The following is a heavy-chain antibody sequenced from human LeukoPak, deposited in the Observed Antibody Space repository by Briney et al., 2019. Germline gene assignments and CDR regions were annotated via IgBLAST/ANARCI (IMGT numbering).Heavy chain of an antibody. Sequence: SETLSLTCAVYGGSFSGYYWSWIRQPPGKGLEWIGEINHSGSTNYNPSLKSRVTISVDTSKNQFSLKLSSVTAADTAVYYCARVSVGDYVDAFDIWGQVTMVTVSS. D-gene: IGHD4-17*01. CDR3: ARVSVGDYVDAFDI. CDR1: GGSFSGYY. V-gene: IGHV4-34*01. J-gene: IGHJ3*02. CDR2: INHSGST.